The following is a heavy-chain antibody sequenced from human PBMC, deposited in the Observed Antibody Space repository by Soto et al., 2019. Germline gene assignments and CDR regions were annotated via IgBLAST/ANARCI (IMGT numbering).Heavy chain of an antibody. CDR1: GFSFRSDW. Sequence: EDQLVESGGGLVQPGGSLRLTCAVSGFSFRSDWMNWVRQAPGKGLEWVAHTNQDGSEKYYLDSVKGRFTIFRDNAKNSLYLKMHTLRAEDPAVSYCSGGVGDAIWGQGTLVTVSS. CDR3: SGGVGDAI. V-gene: IGHV3-7*04. J-gene: IGHJ4*02. CDR2: TNQDGSEK. D-gene: IGHD1-26*01.